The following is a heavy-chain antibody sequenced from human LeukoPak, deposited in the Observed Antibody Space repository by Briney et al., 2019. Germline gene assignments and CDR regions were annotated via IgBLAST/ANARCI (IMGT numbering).Heavy chain of an antibody. CDR1: GYTFTSYD. D-gene: IGHD2-15*01. CDR2: VNPNSGHT. J-gene: IGHJ4*02. CDR3: ARGAPGSYCSGGSCPYFDY. Sequence: ASVKVSCKASGYTFTSYDINWVRQATGQGLEWMGWVNPNSGHTGYAQKFQGRVTMTRNSSITTAYMELSSLTSEDTAVYYCARGAPGSYCSGGSCPYFDYWGQRTMVSVSS. V-gene: IGHV1-8*01.